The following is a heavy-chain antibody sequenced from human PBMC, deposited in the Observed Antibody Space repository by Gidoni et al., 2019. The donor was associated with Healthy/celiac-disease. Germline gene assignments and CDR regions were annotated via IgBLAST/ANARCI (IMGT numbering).Heavy chain of an antibody. CDR3: ARAWDY. Sequence: QVQLVESGGGVVQPGRSLRLSCAASGFTFSSYARHWVRQAPGKGLEWVAVISYDGSNKYYADSVKGRFTISRDNSKNTLYLQMNSLRAEDTAVYYCARAWDYWGQGTLVTVSS. V-gene: IGHV3-30-3*01. CDR2: ISYDGSNK. J-gene: IGHJ4*02. CDR1: GFTFSSYA.